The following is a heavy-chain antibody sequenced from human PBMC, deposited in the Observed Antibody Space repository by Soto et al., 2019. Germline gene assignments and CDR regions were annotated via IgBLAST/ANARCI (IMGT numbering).Heavy chain of an antibody. CDR1: GYNFANYR. CDR3: ARRCSETYYNAVHKDYFDS. CDR2: VDPSDSYT. Sequence: PGESLKISCHASGYNFANYRLSWVRQMPGKGLEWMGRVDPSDSYTTYSPSFQGLVTISVDKSISTAYLQWSSMKASDTAIYYCARRCSETYYNAVHKDYFDSWGQGTLVTVSS. J-gene: IGHJ4*02. V-gene: IGHV5-10-1*01. D-gene: IGHD3-10*02.